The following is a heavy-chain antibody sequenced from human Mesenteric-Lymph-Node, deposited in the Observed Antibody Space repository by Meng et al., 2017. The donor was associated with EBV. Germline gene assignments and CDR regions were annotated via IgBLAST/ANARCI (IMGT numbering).Heavy chain of an antibody. Sequence: QVQLVEFWGGLVKPGVSLRLSCAASEFIFSDHYMKWIRQAPGKGLEWIAYISSSGSTPYYADSVKGRFTVSRDNAKSSLYLQMDNLRPEDTAVYYCARAYYYDGFDHWGQGTLVTVSS. D-gene: IGHD3-22*01. CDR1: EFIFSDHY. J-gene: IGHJ4*02. V-gene: IGHV3-11*01. CDR2: ISSSGSTP. CDR3: ARAYYYDGFDH.